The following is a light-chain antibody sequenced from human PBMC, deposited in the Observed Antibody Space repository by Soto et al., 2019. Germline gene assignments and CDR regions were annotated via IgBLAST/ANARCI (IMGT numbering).Light chain of an antibody. V-gene: IGKV3-15*01. CDR3: QQYNKWPPIT. CDR2: GAS. J-gene: IGKJ5*01. CDR1: QRVSSN. Sequence: EIGMTQSPATLSVSPGERGAISCRVTQRVSSNLAWYQQKPAQAPRLLIFGASTRATGIPARFSGSGSGTEFTLPIRSLQSEDFAVYYCQQYNKWPPITFGQGTRLEIK.